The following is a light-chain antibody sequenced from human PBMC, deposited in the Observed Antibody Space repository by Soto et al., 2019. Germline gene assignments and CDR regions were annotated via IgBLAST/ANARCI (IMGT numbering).Light chain of an antibody. J-gene: IGKJ2*01. V-gene: IGKV1-12*01. CDR1: QDISRW. Sequence: DIQMTQSPSSVSASVGDRVSITCRASQDISRWLAWYQQKPGRAPNLLIYDISTLASGVPSRFSGSGSGTDFTLTINSLQPEDFATYYCQQANSLPRTFGPGTKLEIK. CDR3: QQANSLPRT. CDR2: DIS.